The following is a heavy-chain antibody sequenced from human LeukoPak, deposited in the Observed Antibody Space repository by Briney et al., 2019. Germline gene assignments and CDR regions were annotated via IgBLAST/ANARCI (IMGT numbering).Heavy chain of an antibody. CDR1: GFTFSSYW. Sequence: GGSLRLSCAASGFTFSSYWMSWVRQAPGKGLEWVANIKQDGSEKYYVDSVKGRFTISRDNAKNSLYLQMNSLRAEDTAVCYCARDRYDIVVDYWGQGTLVTVSS. CDR2: IKQDGSEK. D-gene: IGHD2-15*01. V-gene: IGHV3-7*01. CDR3: ARDRYDIVVDY. J-gene: IGHJ4*02.